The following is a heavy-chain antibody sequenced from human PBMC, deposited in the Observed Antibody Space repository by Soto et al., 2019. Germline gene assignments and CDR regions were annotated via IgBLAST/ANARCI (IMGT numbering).Heavy chain of an antibody. CDR3: ARVGGSGRGYYYYYGMDV. V-gene: IGHV1-69*13. Sequence: SVKVSCKASGGTFSSYAISWVRQAPGQGLEWMGGIIPIFGTANYAQKFQGRVTITADESTSTAYMELSSLRSEDTAVYYCARVGGSGRGYYYYYGMDVWGQGTTVTVSS. J-gene: IGHJ6*02. CDR2: IIPIFGTA. CDR1: GGTFSSYA. D-gene: IGHD3-10*01.